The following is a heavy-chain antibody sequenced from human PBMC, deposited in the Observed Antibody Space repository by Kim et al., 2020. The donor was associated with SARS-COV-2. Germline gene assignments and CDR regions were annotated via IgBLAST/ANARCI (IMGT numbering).Heavy chain of an antibody. CDR3: AKDMDDDYSKYYYYGMDV. V-gene: IGHV3-9*01. Sequence: GGSLRLSCAASGFTFGDYAMHWVRQAPGKGLEWVSGISWNSGSIGYADSVKGRFTISRDNAKNSLYLQMNSLRAEDTALYYCAKDMDDDYSKYYYYGMDVWGQGTTVTVSS. D-gene: IGHD4-4*01. CDR1: GFTFGDYA. J-gene: IGHJ6*02. CDR2: ISWNSGSI.